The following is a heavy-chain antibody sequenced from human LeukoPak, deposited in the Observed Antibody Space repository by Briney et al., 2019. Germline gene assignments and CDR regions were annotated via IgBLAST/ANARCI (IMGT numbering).Heavy chain of an antibody. CDR1: GYRFTNYW. V-gene: IGHV5-51*01. Sequence: GESLKISCKGSGYRFTNYWIGWVRQMPGKGLEWMGIIYPGDSDTRYSPSFQGQVTISADKSISTAYLQWSSLKASDTAMYYCASGIVVVPAARDAFDIWGQGTMVTVSS. D-gene: IGHD2-2*01. CDR2: IYPGDSDT. CDR3: ASGIVVVPAARDAFDI. J-gene: IGHJ3*02.